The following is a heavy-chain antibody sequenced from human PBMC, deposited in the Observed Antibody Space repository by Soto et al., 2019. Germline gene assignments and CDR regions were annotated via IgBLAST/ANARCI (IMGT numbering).Heavy chain of an antibody. Sequence: GGSLRLSCAASGFTFNDYGLTWVRQAPGKGLEWVSAISGSGGGTYYAGSVRGRFAISRDNSKNTLYLQMNSLRAEDTAVYCCAKESLQWDAFDIWGQGTMVTV. J-gene: IGHJ3*02. CDR2: ISGSGGGT. D-gene: IGHD1-1*01. V-gene: IGHV3-23*01. CDR3: AKESLQWDAFDI. CDR1: GFTFNDYG.